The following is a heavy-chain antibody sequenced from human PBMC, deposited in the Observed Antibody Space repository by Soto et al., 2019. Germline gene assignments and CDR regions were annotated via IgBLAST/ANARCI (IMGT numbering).Heavy chain of an antibody. CDR1: RLTVRSYA. D-gene: IGHD6-19*01. V-gene: IGHV3-23*01. CDR3: AKTTDGWFSAFEI. CDR2: ISGSGTTA. Sequence: GGSMRLSCAASRLTVRSYAMSWVRQDPGKGLEWVSAISGSGTTAYYADSVKGRFTFSRDNSKKTMYLQMNSLRAEDTAVYYCAKTTDGWFSAFEIWGQGTMVTVSS. J-gene: IGHJ3*02.